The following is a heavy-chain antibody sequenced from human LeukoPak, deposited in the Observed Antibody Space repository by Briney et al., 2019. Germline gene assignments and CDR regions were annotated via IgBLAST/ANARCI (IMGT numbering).Heavy chain of an antibody. CDR3: AKDRYTAMGRDAFDI. CDR1: GFTFNNYA. J-gene: IGHJ3*02. Sequence: GGSLRLSCAASGFTFNNYAMSWVRQAPGKGLEWVSGISGSGGTTYCADSVKGRFSISRDNSKNTVYLQVNSLRAEDTAVYYCAKDRYTAMGRDAFDIWGQGTMVTVSS. CDR2: ISGSGGTT. D-gene: IGHD5-18*01. V-gene: IGHV3-23*01.